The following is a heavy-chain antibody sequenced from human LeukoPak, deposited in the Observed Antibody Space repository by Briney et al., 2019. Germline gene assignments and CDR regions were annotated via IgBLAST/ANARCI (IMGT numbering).Heavy chain of an antibody. Sequence: SETLSLTCAVSGVSFDDYYWSWVRQTPGKGLEWIGEINHSGYTNDSPSLKSRVTLSIDTSRKQFSLNLRSVTAADAGIYYCTRMTTGHDYWGQGTLVTVSS. CDR2: INHSGYT. J-gene: IGHJ4*02. D-gene: IGHD4-17*01. V-gene: IGHV4-34*01. CDR1: GVSFDDYY. CDR3: TRMTTGHDY.